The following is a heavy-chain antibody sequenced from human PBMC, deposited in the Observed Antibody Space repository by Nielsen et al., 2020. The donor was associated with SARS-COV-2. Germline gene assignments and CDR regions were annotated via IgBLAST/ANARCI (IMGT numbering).Heavy chain of an antibody. CDR2: IYHSGST. Sequence: GSLRLSCTVSGGSISSYYWSWVRQPPGKGLEWIGEIYHSGSTNYNPSLKSRVTISVDKSKNQFSLKLSSVTAADTAVYYCARVSGDGGGDYWGQGTLVTVSS. CDR3: ARVSGDGGGDY. J-gene: IGHJ4*02. V-gene: IGHV4-4*02. CDR1: GGSISSYY. D-gene: IGHD3-16*01.